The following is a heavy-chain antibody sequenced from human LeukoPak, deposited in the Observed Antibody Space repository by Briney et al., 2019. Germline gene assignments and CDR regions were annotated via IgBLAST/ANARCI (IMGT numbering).Heavy chain of an antibody. CDR1: GYTFTSYD. V-gene: IGHV1-8*01. J-gene: IGHJ4*02. CDR3: ARGKVFGVARGPNYFDY. CDR2: MNPNSGNT. Sequence: ASVKVSCKASGYTFTSYDINWVRQATGQGLEWMGWMNPNSGNTGYAQKFQGRVTMTRNTSISTAYMELSSLRSEDTAVYYCARGKVFGVARGPNYFDYWGQGTLVTVSS. D-gene: IGHD3-3*01.